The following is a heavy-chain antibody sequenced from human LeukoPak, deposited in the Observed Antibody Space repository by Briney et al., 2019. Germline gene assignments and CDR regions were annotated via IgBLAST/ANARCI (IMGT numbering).Heavy chain of an antibody. Sequence: GSSVKVSCKASGGTFSSYAISWVRQAPGQGLAWMGRIIPILGIANYAQEFQGRVTIAADKSTSTAYMELSSLRSEDTAVYYCAREGSTEYCTGRVCPFDYWGQGTLVTVSS. CDR3: AREGSTEYCTGRVCPFDY. CDR2: IIPILGIA. J-gene: IGHJ4*02. V-gene: IGHV1-69*04. CDR1: GGTFSSYA. D-gene: IGHD2-8*02.